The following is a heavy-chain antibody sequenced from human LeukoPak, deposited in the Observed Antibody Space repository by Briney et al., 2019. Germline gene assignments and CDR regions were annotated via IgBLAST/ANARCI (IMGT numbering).Heavy chain of an antibody. Sequence: GGSLRLSRVASGFTVSSNYMSWVRQAPGKGLEWVSVIYSGGSTFYADSVKGRFTISRDNSKNTLYLQMNSLRAEDTAVYYCARGDSSGDSKVFDYWGQGTLVTVSS. CDR3: ARGDSSGDSKVFDY. CDR2: IYSGGST. D-gene: IGHD3-22*01. CDR1: GFTVSSNY. J-gene: IGHJ4*02. V-gene: IGHV3-53*01.